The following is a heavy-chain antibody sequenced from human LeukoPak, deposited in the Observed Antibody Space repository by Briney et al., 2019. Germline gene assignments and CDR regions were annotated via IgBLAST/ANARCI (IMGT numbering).Heavy chain of an antibody. Sequence: GALRLSCSASGFTFSSYGMHWVRQAPGKGLEWVAFIRYDGSNKYYADSVKGRFTISRDNFKNTLYLQMNSLRAEDTAVYYCARQGYDFWSGYYTDYYYYMDVWGKGTTVTVSS. D-gene: IGHD3-3*01. J-gene: IGHJ6*03. CDR3: ARQGYDFWSGYYTDYYYYMDV. CDR2: IRYDGSNK. CDR1: GFTFSSYG. V-gene: IGHV3-30*02.